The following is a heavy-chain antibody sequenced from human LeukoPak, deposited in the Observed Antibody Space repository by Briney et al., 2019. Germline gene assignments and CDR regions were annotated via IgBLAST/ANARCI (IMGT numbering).Heavy chain of an antibody. D-gene: IGHD3-10*01. CDR3: ARHWLDSGTPDRFDY. J-gene: IGHJ4*02. Sequence: SETLSLTCTVSGGSLSSHYWSWIRQTPGKGLEWIGYIYYSGSTNYNPSLKSRVTISVDTSKKQFSLKLSSVTAADTAVYYCARHWLDSGTPDRFDYWGQGTLVTVSS. CDR2: IYYSGST. V-gene: IGHV4-59*08. CDR1: GGSLSSHY.